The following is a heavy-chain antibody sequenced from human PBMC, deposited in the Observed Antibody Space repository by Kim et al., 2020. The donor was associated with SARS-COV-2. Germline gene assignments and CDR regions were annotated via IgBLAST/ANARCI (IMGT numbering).Heavy chain of an antibody. CDR1: GFTFSSYA. V-gene: IGHV3-30*04. D-gene: IGHD3-10*01. J-gene: IGHJ4*02. Sequence: GGSLRLSCAASGFTFSSYAMHWVRQAPGKGLEWVAVISYDGSNKYYADSVKGRFTISRDNSKNTLYLQMNSLRAEDTAVYYCARVRGVRYYTTHYFDYWGQGTLVTVSS. CDR3: ARVRGVRYYTTHYFDY. CDR2: ISYDGSNK.